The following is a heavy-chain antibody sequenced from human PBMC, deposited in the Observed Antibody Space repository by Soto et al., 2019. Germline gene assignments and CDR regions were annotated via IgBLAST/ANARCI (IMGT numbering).Heavy chain of an antibody. CDR2: TTGRTHSDIT. J-gene: IGHJ4*02. CDR3: AKDYYDSSGYYPFDY. V-gene: IGHV3-72*01. D-gene: IGHD3-22*01. CDR1: GFTFSDHY. Sequence: GGSLRLSCVASGFTFSDHYMDWVRQAPGKGLEWVARTTGRTHSDITEYAAPVKGRFTISRDDSKNSLYLQMNSLKTEDTAVYYCAKDYYDSSGYYPFDYWGQGTLVTVSS.